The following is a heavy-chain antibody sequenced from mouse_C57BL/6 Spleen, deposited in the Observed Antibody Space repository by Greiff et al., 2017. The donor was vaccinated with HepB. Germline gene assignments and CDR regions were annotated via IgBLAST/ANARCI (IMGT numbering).Heavy chain of an antibody. CDR3: ARGSYYYGRSY. D-gene: IGHD1-1*01. CDR2: ISYSGST. J-gene: IGHJ2*01. CDR1: GYSITSGYD. Sequence: VQLKESGPGMVKPSQSLSLTCTVTGYSITSGYDWHWIRHFPGNKLEWMGYISYSGSTNYNPSLKSRIPITHDTSKNHFFLTLNSLTTEETATYYCARGSYYYGRSYWGQGTTLTVSS. V-gene: IGHV3-1*01.